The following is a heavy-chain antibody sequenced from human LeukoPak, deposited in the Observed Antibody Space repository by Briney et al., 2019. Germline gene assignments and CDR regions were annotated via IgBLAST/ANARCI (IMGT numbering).Heavy chain of an antibody. J-gene: IGHJ4*02. V-gene: IGHV3-7*01. Sequence: GGSLRLSCVASGFPFTNYWMIWVRQAPGKRPEGVGNINQGGSEINYVDSVKGRFSISRDNAKTSLYLQMNSLRAEDTAMYYCATDRKVGTWDPRFDYWGQGALVTVSS. CDR1: GFPFTNYW. D-gene: IGHD4-23*01. CDR2: INQGGSEI. CDR3: ATDRKVGTWDPRFDY.